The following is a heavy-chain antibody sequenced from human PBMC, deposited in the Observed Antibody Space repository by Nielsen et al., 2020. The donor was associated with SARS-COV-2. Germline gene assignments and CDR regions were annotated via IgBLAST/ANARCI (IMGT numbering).Heavy chain of an antibody. CDR1: GYKFSNYY. V-gene: IGHV1-46*01. J-gene: IGHJ4*01. Sequence: ASVKVSCKASGYKFSNYYMYWVRQAPGQGLEWLGMINPGGGATYYPRKFQGRVTMTMDTSTTTVHMELSSLRSDDTAVYFCARGSFSRDIWSGTPLDYRGQGTLVTVSS. CDR2: INPGGGAT. CDR3: ARGSFSRDIWSGTPLDY. D-gene: IGHD3-3*01.